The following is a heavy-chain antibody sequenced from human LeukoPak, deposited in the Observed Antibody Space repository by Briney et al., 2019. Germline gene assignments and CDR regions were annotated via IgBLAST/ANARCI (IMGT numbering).Heavy chain of an antibody. CDR2: INHSGST. CDR1: GGSFSGYY. J-gene: IGHJ4*02. D-gene: IGHD3-10*01. V-gene: IGHV4-34*01. CDR3: ARGKYGWRHYYGSGSYSPDQYY. Sequence: SETLSLTCAVYGGSFSGYYWSWIRQPPGKGLEWIGEINHSGSTNYNPSLKSRVTISVDTSKNQFSLKLSSVTAADTAVYYCARGKYGWRHYYGSGSYSPDQYYWGQGTLVTVSS.